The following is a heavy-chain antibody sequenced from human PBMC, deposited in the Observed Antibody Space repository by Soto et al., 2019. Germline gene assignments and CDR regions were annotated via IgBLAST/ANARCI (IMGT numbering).Heavy chain of an antibody. CDR3: ATNYGSGSAHFDY. J-gene: IGHJ4*02. V-gene: IGHV1-69*02. CDR1: GGTFSSYT. Sequence: QVQLVQSGPEVKKPGSSVRVSCTASGGTFSSYTINWVRQVPGQGPEWMGRSIPMLGMSNYAQKFQGRVMMIADKSTNTVYMELSSLRSEDTAIYYCATNYGSGSAHFDYWRQGTLVTVSS. CDR2: SIPMLGMS. D-gene: IGHD3-10*01.